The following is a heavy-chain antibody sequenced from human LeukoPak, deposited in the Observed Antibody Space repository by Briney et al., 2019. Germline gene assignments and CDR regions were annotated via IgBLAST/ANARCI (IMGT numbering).Heavy chain of an antibody. CDR1: GFSLSTYGVG. D-gene: IGHD3-10*01. Sequence: TGSGRTLVKPTQTLTLTCTFSGFSLSTYGVGVGWVRQPPGKALECLALIYWDDDKRYSPSLKSRLTITKDTSRNQVVLTMINMDPADTATYYCAHRLSQGDYWDSGEFDYWGPGTLVTVSS. CDR2: IYWDDDK. J-gene: IGHJ4*02. CDR3: AHRLSQGDYWDSGEFDY. V-gene: IGHV2-5*02.